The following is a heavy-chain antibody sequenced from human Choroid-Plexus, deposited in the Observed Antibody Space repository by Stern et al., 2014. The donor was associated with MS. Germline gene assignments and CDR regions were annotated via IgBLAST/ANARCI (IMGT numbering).Heavy chain of an antibody. J-gene: IGHJ5*02. Sequence: VQLVESGGGVVQPGRPLRLSWVASGFTFGRCAMHWVRQAPGKGLEWVAGVSYDGSNKYYADSVKGRFTISRDNSQNTLYMQMSSLRPEDTAVYYCAKDRQYLTYFFDHWGQGSLVTVSS. V-gene: IGHV3-30*18. CDR2: VSYDGSNK. CDR3: AKDRQYLTYFFDH. D-gene: IGHD2/OR15-2a*01. CDR1: GFTFGRCA.